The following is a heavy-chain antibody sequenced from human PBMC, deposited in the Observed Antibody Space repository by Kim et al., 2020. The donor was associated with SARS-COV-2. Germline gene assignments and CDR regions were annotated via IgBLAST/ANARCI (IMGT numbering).Heavy chain of an antibody. CDR3: ARGWQGGFGDYYYGMDV. V-gene: IGHV4-39*01. J-gene: IGHJ6*02. D-gene: IGHD3-10*01. Sequence: LKSRVTISVDTSKNQFSLKLSSVTAADTAVYYCARGWQGGFGDYYYGMDVWGQGTTVTVSS.